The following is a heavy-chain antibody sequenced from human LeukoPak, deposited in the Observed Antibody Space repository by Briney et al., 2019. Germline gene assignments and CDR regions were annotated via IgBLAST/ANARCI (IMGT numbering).Heavy chain of an antibody. J-gene: IGHJ4*02. Sequence: GGSLRLSCAASGFTVSSNYMSWVRQAPGKGLEWVAVISYDGSNKYYADSVKGRFTISRDNSKNTLYLQMNSLRAEDTAVYYCASFRSTSCFWGQGTLVTVSS. V-gene: IGHV3-30-3*01. CDR3: ASFRSTSCF. D-gene: IGHD2-2*01. CDR1: GFTVSSNY. CDR2: ISYDGSNK.